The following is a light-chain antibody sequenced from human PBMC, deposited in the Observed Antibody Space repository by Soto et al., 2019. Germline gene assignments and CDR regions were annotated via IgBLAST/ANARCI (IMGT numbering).Light chain of an antibody. Sequence: EIVMTQSPGTLSVSPGERDTLSCMASQSLSSNLAWYQQKPGQAPRLLIYGASSRATGIPDRFSGSGSGTDFTLTISGLDPEDFAVYYCQQYDSSPMTFGQGTRLEIK. V-gene: IGKV3-20*01. CDR2: GAS. J-gene: IGKJ5*01. CDR1: QSLSSN. CDR3: QQYDSSPMT.